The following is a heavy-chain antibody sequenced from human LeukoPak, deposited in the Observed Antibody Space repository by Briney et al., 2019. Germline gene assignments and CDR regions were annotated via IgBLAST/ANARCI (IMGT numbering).Heavy chain of an antibody. V-gene: IGHV4-34*01. D-gene: IGHD2-2*01. CDR1: GGSFSGYY. Sequence: SETLSLTCAVYGGSFSGYYWSWIRQPPGKGLEWIGEINHSGSTNYNPSLKSRVTISVDTSKNQFSLKLSPVTAADTAVYYCWTPRYCSSTSCSSQGFDYWGQGTLVTVSS. CDR3: WTPRYCSSTSCSSQGFDY. J-gene: IGHJ4*02. CDR2: INHSGST.